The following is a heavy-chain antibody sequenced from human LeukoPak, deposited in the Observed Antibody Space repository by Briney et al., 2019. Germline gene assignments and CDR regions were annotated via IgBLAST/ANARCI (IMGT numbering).Heavy chain of an antibody. CDR2: IYSGGST. CDR3: ARNVPVTTLGY. CDR1: GVTVSNNY. V-gene: IGHV3-66*01. D-gene: IGHD4-17*01. Sequence: PGGSLRLSCAASGVTVSNNYMSWVRQAQGKALEWVSVIYSGGSTYYADSVKGRFTISRDKSKNTVYFQLNSLRAEDTAVYYCARNVPVTTLGYWGQGTLVTVSS. J-gene: IGHJ4*02.